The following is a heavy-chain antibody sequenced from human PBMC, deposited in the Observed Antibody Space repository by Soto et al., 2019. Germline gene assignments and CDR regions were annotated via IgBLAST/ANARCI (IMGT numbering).Heavy chain of an antibody. V-gene: IGHV1-18*01. D-gene: IGHD5-18*01. CDR2: INAYNGNT. CDR3: ARVYSSPTYYYYYGMDV. CDR1: GYTFISDG. Sequence: ASVKVSCKASGYTFISDGISWVRQAPGQGLEWMGWINAYNGNTNYGQKLQGRVTMTSDTSTSTAHLELRSLRSDDTAVYYCARVYSSPTYYYYYGMDVWGQGTTVTVSS. J-gene: IGHJ6*02.